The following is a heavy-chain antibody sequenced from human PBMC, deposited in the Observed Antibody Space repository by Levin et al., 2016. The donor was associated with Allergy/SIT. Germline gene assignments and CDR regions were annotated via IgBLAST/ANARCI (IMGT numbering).Heavy chain of an antibody. Sequence: VRQAPGKGLEWIGYIYYTGTTNYNPSLSGRVTISVDTSRNQVSLKLSSVTAADTAVYYCARDEWTMAYYYGLDVWGQGTTVTVSS. V-gene: IGHV4-59*01. CDR2: IYYTGTT. D-gene: IGHD2-8*01. J-gene: IGHJ6*02. CDR3: ARDEWTMAYYYGLDV.